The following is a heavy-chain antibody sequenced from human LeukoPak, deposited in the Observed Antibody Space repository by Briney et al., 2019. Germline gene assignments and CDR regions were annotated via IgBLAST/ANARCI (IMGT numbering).Heavy chain of an antibody. V-gene: IGHV4-38-2*02. CDR1: GYSISSGYY. D-gene: IGHD6-19*01. CDR2: IFHSGDT. Sequence: SETLSLTCTVSGYSISSGYYWGWIRQPPGKGLEWIGNIFHSGDTQYNPSLQSRVTLSVDTSKNQFSLNLHSVTAADTAVYYCARRSSGWYRYDYWGQGTLVTVSS. CDR3: ARRSSGWYRYDY. J-gene: IGHJ4*02.